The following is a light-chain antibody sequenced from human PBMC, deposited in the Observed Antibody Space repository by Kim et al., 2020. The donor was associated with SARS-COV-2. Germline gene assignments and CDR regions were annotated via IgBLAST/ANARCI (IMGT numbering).Light chain of an antibody. Sequence: VSPGQPGSITCPGNTWCDKYASWYPQKTGQSPVVVIFRNNSRPSGIPERFSGPNSGNTATLTIREPQAMYESDYYCRAWDSSIYVFGTGTKVTVL. CDR2: RNN. V-gene: IGLV3-1*01. J-gene: IGLJ1*01. CDR3: RAWDSSIYV. CDR1: TWCDKY.